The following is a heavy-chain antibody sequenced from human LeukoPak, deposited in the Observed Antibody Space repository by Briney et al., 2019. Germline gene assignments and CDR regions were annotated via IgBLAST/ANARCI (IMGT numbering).Heavy chain of an antibody. D-gene: IGHD2-8*01. CDR3: ARLVSSPLYLDI. Sequence: GESLKISCKGSGPSFTSYWIGWVRQMPGKGLEWMGIIYPGDSDTRYSPSFQGQVTISADKSINTAYLQWSSLKASDTAMYFCARLVSSPLYLDIWGQGTMVRLF. CDR2: IYPGDSDT. CDR1: GPSFTSYW. V-gene: IGHV5-51*01. J-gene: IGHJ3*02.